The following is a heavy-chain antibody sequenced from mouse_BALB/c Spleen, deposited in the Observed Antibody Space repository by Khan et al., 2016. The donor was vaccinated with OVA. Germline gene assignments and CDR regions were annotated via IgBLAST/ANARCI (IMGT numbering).Heavy chain of an antibody. D-gene: IGHD1-1*02. CDR1: GYTFTNYG. CDR2: INTYTEEP. J-gene: IGHJ1*01. Sequence: QIQLVQSGPELKKPGETVKISCKASGYTFTNYGMNWVKQAPGKGLKWMGWINTYTEEPTYADDFTGRFAFYLETSASTAYLQINNLKNEDTATYFCASGGYWYFDVWGAGTTVTVSS. CDR3: ASGGYWYFDV. V-gene: IGHV9-3-1*01.